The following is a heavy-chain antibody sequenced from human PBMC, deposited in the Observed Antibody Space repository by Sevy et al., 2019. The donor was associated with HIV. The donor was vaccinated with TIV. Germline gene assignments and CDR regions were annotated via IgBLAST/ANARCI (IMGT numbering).Heavy chain of an antibody. CDR3: ARDSGNYYFNY. J-gene: IGHJ4*02. D-gene: IGHD1-26*01. CDR2: IKQDGSQK. V-gene: IGHV3-7*01. CDR1: AFTCSRYW. Sequence: GGSLRLSCAASAFTCSRYWMGWVRQAPGKGLEWVANIKQDGSQKYYVDSVKGRFTISRDNAKNSLYLQMNSLRAEDTAVYYCARDSGNYYFNYWGQGALVTVSS.